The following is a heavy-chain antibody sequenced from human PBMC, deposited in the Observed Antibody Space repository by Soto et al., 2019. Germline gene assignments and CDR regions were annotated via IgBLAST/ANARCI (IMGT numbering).Heavy chain of an antibody. CDR3: ARHLIKYYDILTGYSRFDP. Sequence: SETLSLTCTVSGGSISSSSYYWGWIRQPPGKGLEWIGSIYYSGSTYYNPSLKSRVTISVDTSKNQFSLKLSSVTAADTAVYYCARHLIKYYDILTGYSRFDPWGQGTLVTVSS. V-gene: IGHV4-39*01. CDR2: IYYSGST. CDR1: GGSISSSSYY. D-gene: IGHD3-9*01. J-gene: IGHJ5*02.